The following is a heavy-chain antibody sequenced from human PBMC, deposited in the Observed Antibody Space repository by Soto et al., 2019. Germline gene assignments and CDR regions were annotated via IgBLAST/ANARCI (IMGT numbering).Heavy chain of an antibody. CDR1: GFTFSAYW. D-gene: IGHD1-20*01. CDR3: AIITRGFSMDV. J-gene: IGHJ6*02. V-gene: IGHV3-7*01. Sequence: LRLSCAASGFTFSAYWMSWVRQTPGKGLEWVANIKHDGSEKYYVDSVKGRFTISRDNAKNSLFLEMNSLRAEDTAVFYCAIITRGFSMDVWGQGTTVTVSS. CDR2: IKHDGSEK.